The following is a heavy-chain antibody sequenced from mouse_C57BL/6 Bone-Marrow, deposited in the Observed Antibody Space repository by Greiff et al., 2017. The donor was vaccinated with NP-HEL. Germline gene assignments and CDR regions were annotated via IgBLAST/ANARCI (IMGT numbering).Heavy chain of an antibody. CDR3: ARGDYDYEDYAMDY. D-gene: IGHD2-4*01. CDR1: GYTFTSYG. CDR2: IYPRSGNT. Sequence: VMLVESGAELARPGASVKLSCKASGYTFTSYGISWVKQRTGQGLEWIGEIYPRSGNTYYNEKFKGKATLTADKSSSTAYMELRSLTSEDSAVYFCARGDYDYEDYAMDYWGQGTSVTVSS. V-gene: IGHV1-81*01. J-gene: IGHJ4*01.